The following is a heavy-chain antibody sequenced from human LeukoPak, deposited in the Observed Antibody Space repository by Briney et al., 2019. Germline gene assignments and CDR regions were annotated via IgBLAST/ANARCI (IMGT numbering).Heavy chain of an antibody. CDR2: IYPGDSDT. Sequence: GESLKISCKGSGYSFTSYWIGWVRQLPGKGLEWMGIIYPGDSDTRYSPSFQGQVTISADKSMSTAYLQWSTLKASDTAMYYCARLADGSSNAFDIWGQGTMVTVSS. D-gene: IGHD6-6*01. J-gene: IGHJ3*02. V-gene: IGHV5-51*01. CDR1: GYSFTSYW. CDR3: ARLADGSSNAFDI.